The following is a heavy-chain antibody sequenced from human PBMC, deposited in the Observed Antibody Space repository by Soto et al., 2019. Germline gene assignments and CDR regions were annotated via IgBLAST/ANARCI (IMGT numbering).Heavy chain of an antibody. CDR2: IWYDGSNK. V-gene: IGHV3-33*01. CDR1: GFTFSSYG. J-gene: IGHJ4*02. Sequence: QVQLVESGGGVVQPGRSLRLSCAASGFTFSSYGMHWVRQAPGKGLEWVAVIWYDGSNKYYADSVKGRFTISRDNSKNTPYLKMNSLGGEETAVYYFARDGCSAGSCYSVGYWGRGTLVTVSS. D-gene: IGHD2-15*01. CDR3: ARDGCSAGSCYSVGY.